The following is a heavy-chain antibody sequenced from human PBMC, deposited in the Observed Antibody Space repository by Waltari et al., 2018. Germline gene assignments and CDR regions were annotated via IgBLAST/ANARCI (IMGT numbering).Heavy chain of an antibody. Sequence: QVQLVQSGAEVTKPGASVKVPCKASGYTLTNYDIHWVRQATGQWLEWMGWMNPNSGNTGYAQKFQGRVTITRNTSISTAYMELSSLRSEDTAVYYCARGGYCSSTSCYAPFDPWGQGTLVTVSS. D-gene: IGHD2-2*01. CDR2: MNPNSGNT. V-gene: IGHV1-8*03. J-gene: IGHJ5*02. CDR1: GYTLTNYD. CDR3: ARGGYCSSTSCYAPFDP.